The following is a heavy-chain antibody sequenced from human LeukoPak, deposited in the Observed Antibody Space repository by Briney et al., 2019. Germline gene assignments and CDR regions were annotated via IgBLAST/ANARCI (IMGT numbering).Heavy chain of an antibody. CDR2: ISSSGSAI. J-gene: IGHJ3*02. V-gene: IGHV3-11*01. Sequence: GGSLRLSCAASGFTFRDYYMTWIRQAPGKGLEWVSYISSSGSAIYYADSVKGRFTISRDNAKSSLYLQMNSLRADDTAVYYCARAFHDALDIWGQGIMVTVSS. CDR3: ARAFHDALDI. CDR1: GFTFRDYY.